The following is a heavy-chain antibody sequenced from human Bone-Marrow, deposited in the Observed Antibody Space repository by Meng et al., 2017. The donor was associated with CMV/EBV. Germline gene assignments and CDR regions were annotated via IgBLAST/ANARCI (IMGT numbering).Heavy chain of an antibody. V-gene: IGHV1-8*03. CDR2: MNPYSGKT. D-gene: IGHD6-19*01. Sequence: KASGYIFTSHDINWVRQATGQGLEWIGWMNPYSGKTGYAEKFQGRVTITRNTSIRTAYLELSSLRSEDTAFYYCARRGYSNDWYPFDYWGQGTLVTVSS. J-gene: IGHJ4*02. CDR1: GYIFTSHD. CDR3: ARRGYSNDWYPFDY.